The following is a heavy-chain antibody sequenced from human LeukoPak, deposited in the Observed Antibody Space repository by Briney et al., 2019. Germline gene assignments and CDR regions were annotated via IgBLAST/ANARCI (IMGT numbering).Heavy chain of an antibody. CDR1: GFTFSDYY. CDR2: ISHSGSAM. Sequence: PGGSLRLSCAASGFTFSDYYMSWIRQAPGKGLERVLYISHSGSAMYYADSVKGRFTISRDNAKNSPYLQMSSLRAEDTAVYYCARGGKFTTVTRDWGQGTLVTVSS. J-gene: IGHJ4*02. V-gene: IGHV3-11*01. D-gene: IGHD4-11*01. CDR3: ARGGKFTTVTRD.